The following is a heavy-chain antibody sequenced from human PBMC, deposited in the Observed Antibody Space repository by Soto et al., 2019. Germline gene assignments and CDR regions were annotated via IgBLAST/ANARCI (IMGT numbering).Heavy chain of an antibody. V-gene: IGHV1-18*01. Sequence: QVQLVQSGAEVKKPGASVKVSCKASGYAFSSHGITWVRQAPGQGLEWMGWISTYNGNTNYAQKFQGRVTMTSDTSTTTAYMEPRSLTSADTAVYYCAGCLGLTAAINFLPYYYTTNVWCQGNTVTVSS. CDR2: ISTYNGNT. CDR3: AGCLGLTAAINFLPYYYTTNV. CDR1: GYAFSSHG. J-gene: IGHJ6*02. D-gene: IGHD2-2*01.